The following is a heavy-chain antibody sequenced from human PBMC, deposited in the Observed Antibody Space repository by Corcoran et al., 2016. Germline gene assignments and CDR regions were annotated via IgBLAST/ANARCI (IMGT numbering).Heavy chain of an antibody. CDR3: ARLNYYDSTHRPGAFDI. CDR1: GYSFTSYW. J-gene: IGHJ3*02. Sequence: EVQLVQSGAEVKKPGESLKISCKGSGYSFTSYWIGWVRQMPGKGLEWMGIIYPGDSDTRYSPSFQGQVTISADKSISTAYMQWSSLKASDTAMYYCARLNYYDSTHRPGAFDIWGQGTMVTVSS. V-gene: IGHV5-51*01. D-gene: IGHD3-22*01. CDR2: IYPGDSDT.